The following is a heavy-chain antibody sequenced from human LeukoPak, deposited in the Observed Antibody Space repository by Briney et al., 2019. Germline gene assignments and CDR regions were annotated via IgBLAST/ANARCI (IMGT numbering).Heavy chain of an antibody. D-gene: IGHD2-15*01. CDR3: ARALRVGRYSADY. Sequence: ASVTVSCTASGYTFTSYDINWVRQATGQGPEWMGWMNPNSGNTGYAQKFQGRVTMTRNNSISTAYMELSSLRSEDTAVYYCARALRVGRYSADYWGQGTLVTVSS. J-gene: IGHJ4*02. V-gene: IGHV1-8*02. CDR2: MNPNSGNT. CDR1: GYTFTSYD.